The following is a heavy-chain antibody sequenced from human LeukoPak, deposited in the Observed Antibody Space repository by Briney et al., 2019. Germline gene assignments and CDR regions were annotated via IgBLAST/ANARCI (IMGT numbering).Heavy chain of an antibody. CDR1: GFTFSRHW. V-gene: IGHV3-7*01. Sequence: PGGSLRLSCATSGFTFSRHWMSWVRQAPGRGLEWVANINLDGREKYYVDSVKGRFTISRDNAQNSLYLQMSSLRGEDTAVYYCARDDRGPGDYWGQGTLVTVSS. CDR3: ARDDRGPGDY. CDR2: INLDGREK. J-gene: IGHJ4*02.